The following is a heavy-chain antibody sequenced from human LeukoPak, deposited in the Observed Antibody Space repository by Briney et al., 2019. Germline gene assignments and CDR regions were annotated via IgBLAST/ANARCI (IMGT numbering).Heavy chain of an antibody. CDR1: GYTLTELS. J-gene: IGHJ4*02. CDR3: ARDLGYGSGSDYNRRGDY. Sequence: ASVKVSCKVSGYTLTELSMHWVRQAPGKGLEWMGGFDPEDGETIYAQKFQGRVTMTRDTSISTAYMELSRLRSDDTAIYYCARDLGYGSGSDYNRRGDYWGQGTLVTVSS. CDR2: FDPEDGET. V-gene: IGHV1-24*01. D-gene: IGHD3-10*01.